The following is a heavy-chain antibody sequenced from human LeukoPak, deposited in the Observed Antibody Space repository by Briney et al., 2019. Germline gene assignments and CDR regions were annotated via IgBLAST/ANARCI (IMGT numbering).Heavy chain of an antibody. D-gene: IGHD4-11*01. CDR3: AREAGLVTPIDY. CDR1: GNYW. CDR2: INSDGSST. J-gene: IGHJ4*02. V-gene: IGHV3-74*01. Sequence: PGGSLRLSCAASGNYWMHWVRQVPGKGLVWVSRINSDGSSTSYADSVKGRFTISRDNAKNTLYLQMNSLRAEDTAVYYCAREAGLVTPIDYWGQGTLVTVSS.